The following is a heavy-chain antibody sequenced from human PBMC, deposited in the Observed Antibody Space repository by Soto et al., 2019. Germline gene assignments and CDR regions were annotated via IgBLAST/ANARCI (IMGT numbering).Heavy chain of an antibody. CDR3: ARVRLTLRYFDWLKGYYFDY. D-gene: IGHD3-9*01. Sequence: PGGSLRLSCAASGFTFSSYWMSWVRQAPGKGLEWVANIKQDGSEKYYVDSVKGRFTISRDNAKNSLYLQMNSLRAEDTAVYYCARVRLTLRYFDWLKGYYFDYWGQGTLVTVSS. J-gene: IGHJ4*02. V-gene: IGHV3-7*01. CDR2: IKQDGSEK. CDR1: GFTFSSYW.